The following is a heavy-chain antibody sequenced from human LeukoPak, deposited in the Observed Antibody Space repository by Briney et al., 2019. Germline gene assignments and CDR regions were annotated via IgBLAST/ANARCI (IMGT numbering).Heavy chain of an antibody. J-gene: IGHJ6*02. CDR1: GFPFSSYW. CDR2: INSDGSAT. V-gene: IGHV3-74*01. CDR3: ASDSPYYGMDV. Sequence: GGSLRLSCAASGFPFSSYWMHWVRQVPGKGLLWVSRINSDGSATIYADSVRGRFTISRDNAKNTLYLQMSGLRVDDTAVYHCASDSPYYGMDVWGQGTSVTVSS.